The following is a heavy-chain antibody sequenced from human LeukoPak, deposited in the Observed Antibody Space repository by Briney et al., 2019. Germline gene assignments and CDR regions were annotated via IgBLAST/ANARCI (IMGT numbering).Heavy chain of an antibody. V-gene: IGHV3-53*01. CDR2: IYSDGRT. D-gene: IGHD3-22*01. CDR1: GFTVSNKY. CDR3: ASSRYDSSGYYGIIAY. Sequence: GGSLRLSCAASGFTVSNKYMTWVRQAPGKGLEWVSLIYSDGRTYYADSVKGRCTISRDNAKNSLYLQMNSLRAEDTAVYYCASSRYDSSGYYGIIAYWGQGTLVTVSS. J-gene: IGHJ4*02.